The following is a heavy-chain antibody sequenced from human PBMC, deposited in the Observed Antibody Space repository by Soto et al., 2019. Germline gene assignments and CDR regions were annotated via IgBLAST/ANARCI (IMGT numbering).Heavy chain of an antibody. CDR3: ARWLRFLEWLPPHYYYYGMDV. CDR1: GYTFTSYG. Sequence: ASVKVSCKASGYTFTSYGISWVRQAPVQGLEWMGWISAYNGNTNYAQKLQGRVTMTTDTSTSTAYMELRSLRSDDTAVYYCARWLRFLEWLPPHYYYYGMDVWGQGTTVNVSS. V-gene: IGHV1-18*01. J-gene: IGHJ6*02. CDR2: ISAYNGNT. D-gene: IGHD3-3*01.